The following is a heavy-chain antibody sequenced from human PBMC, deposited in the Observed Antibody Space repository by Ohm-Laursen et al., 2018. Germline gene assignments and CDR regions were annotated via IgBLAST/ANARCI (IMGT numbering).Heavy chain of an antibody. D-gene: IGHD6-19*01. J-gene: IGHJ6*01. CDR3: ARDHGIAVEPLYGIGV. CDR2: INPNSGGT. CDR1: GYTFTGYY. Sequence: GATVKISCKTSGYTFTGYYLHWVRQAPGQGLEWMGWINPNSGGTNYAQKFQGRVTMTRDTSISTAYMELSRLRSDDTAVYFCARDHGIAVEPLYGIGVRGPGT. V-gene: IGHV1-2*02.